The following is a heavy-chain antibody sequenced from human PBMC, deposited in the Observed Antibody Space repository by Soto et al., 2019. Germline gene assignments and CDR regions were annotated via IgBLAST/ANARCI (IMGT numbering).Heavy chain of an antibody. V-gene: IGHV3-23*01. D-gene: IGHD3-3*01. CDR3: AKEGSRITIFGVAPTDY. Sequence: EVQLLESGGGLVQPGGSLRLSCAASGFTFSSYAMSWVRQAPGKGLEWVSAISGSGGSTYYADSGKGRFTISRDNSKNTLYLQMNSLRAEDTAVYYCAKEGSRITIFGVAPTDYWGQGTLVTVSS. CDR2: ISGSGGST. CDR1: GFTFSSYA. J-gene: IGHJ4*02.